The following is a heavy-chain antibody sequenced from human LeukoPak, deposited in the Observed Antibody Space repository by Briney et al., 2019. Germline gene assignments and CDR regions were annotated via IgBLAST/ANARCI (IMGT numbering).Heavy chain of an antibody. CDR2: FYTSGST. CDR3: AREDYYDSSGYYPMHYFDY. J-gene: IGHJ4*02. Sequence: SETLSLTCAVYGGSFSGYYWSWIRQPAGKGLEWIGRFYTSGSTNYNPSLKSRVTMSVDTSKNQFSLKLSSVTAADTAVYYCAREDYYDSSGYYPMHYFDYWGQGTLVTVSS. CDR1: GGSFSGYY. V-gene: IGHV4-4*07. D-gene: IGHD3-22*01.